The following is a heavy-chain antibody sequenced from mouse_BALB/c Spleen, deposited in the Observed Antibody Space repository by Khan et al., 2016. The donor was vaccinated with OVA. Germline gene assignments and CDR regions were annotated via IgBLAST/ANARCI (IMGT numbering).Heavy chain of an antibody. CDR1: GFTFRNYA. Sequence: EVELVESGGGLVKPGGSLKLSCAASGFTFRNYAMSWVRQSPEQRLEWVASISRGDSTYYPDSVKGRFTISRDNARNIQYLQMGSLRSEETAMYYCERDYWSAYWGQGTLGTVSA. V-gene: IGHV5-6-5*01. D-gene: IGHD1-1*01. CDR3: ERDYWSAY. J-gene: IGHJ3*01. CDR2: ISRGDST.